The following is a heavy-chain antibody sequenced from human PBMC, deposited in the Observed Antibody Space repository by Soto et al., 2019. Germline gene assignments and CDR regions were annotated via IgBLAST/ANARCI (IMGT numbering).Heavy chain of an antibody. CDR2: IRSKAYGGTT. CDR3: TRLKMEFGELPHYYYYMDV. D-gene: IGHD3-10*01. CDR1: GFTFGDYA. V-gene: IGHV3-49*03. Sequence: GGSLRLSCTASGFTFGDYAMSWFRQAPGKGLEWVGFIRSKAYGGTTEYAASVKGRFTISRDDSKSIADLQMNSLKTEDTAVYYCTRLKMEFGELPHYYYYMDVWGKGTTVTVSS. J-gene: IGHJ6*03.